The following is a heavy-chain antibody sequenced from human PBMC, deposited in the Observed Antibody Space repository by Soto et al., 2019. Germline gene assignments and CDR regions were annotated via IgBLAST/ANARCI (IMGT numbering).Heavy chain of an antibody. CDR2: IYSGGNP. CDR1: GFSVGGNY. D-gene: IGHD6-6*01. V-gene: IGHV3-53*01. Sequence: GGSLRLSCAAYGFSVGGNYMSWVRQAPGKGLELVSLIYSGGNPFYADSMKGRFTLSRDNSRNTLYLQMNNLRAEDTALYYCAKPWVPSITDRPPRFDYWGRGTLVTVSS. CDR3: AKPWVPSITDRPPRFDY. J-gene: IGHJ4*02.